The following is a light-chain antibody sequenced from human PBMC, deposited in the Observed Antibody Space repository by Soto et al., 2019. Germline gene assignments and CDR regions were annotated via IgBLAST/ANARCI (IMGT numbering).Light chain of an antibody. V-gene: IGKV3-20*01. CDR1: QSVRTNY. CDR3: QQYRMSPNT. CDR2: GAF. J-gene: IGKJ5*01. Sequence: DIVLTQTPGTLSLSPGERATLSCRASQSVRTNYLAWYQQKPGQTPWLLIYGAFNRAAGIPDRFSGSGSGTDFTLTISRLEPEDFAVYYCQQYRMSPNTFGQGTRLEI.